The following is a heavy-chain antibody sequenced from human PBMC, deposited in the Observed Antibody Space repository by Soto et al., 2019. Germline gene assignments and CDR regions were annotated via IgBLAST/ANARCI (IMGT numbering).Heavy chain of an antibody. CDR1: GFTFSSYG. D-gene: IGHD7-27*01. CDR2: IWYDGSNK. J-gene: IGHJ6*03. Sequence: GGSLRLSCAASGFTFSSYGMHWVRQAPGKGLEWVAVIWYDGSNKYYADSVKGRFTISRDNSKNTLYLQMNSLRAEDTDVYSFSSDGPLGPPSYYHMDVWGKGTTVTVSS. V-gene: IGHV3-33*08. CDR3: SSDGPLGPPSYYHMDV.